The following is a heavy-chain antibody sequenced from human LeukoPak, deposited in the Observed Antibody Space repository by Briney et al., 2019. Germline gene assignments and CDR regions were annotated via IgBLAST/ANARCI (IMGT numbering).Heavy chain of an antibody. V-gene: IGHV3-21*04. CDR3: ARGATYYYDSSGYYPEGDY. Sequence: GGSLRLSCAASGFTFSSYNMSWVRQAPGKGLEWVSSITSDSRYMYYADSVKGRFTISRDNAKNSLYLQMNSLRAEDTALYHCARGATYYYDSSGYYPEGDYWGQGTLVTVSS. CDR2: ITSDSRYM. CDR1: GFTFSSYN. J-gene: IGHJ4*02. D-gene: IGHD3-22*01.